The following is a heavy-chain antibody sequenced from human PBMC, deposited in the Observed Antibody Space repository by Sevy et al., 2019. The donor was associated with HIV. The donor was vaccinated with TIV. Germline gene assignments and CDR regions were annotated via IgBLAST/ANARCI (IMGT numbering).Heavy chain of an antibody. Sequence: GGSLRLSCAASGFTFSSYSMNWVRQAPGKGLEWVSYISSSTIYYADSVKGRFTISRDNAKNSLYLQMNSLRDEDTAVYYCARGKAYYYDSSGNYGMDVWGQGTTVTVSS. D-gene: IGHD3-22*01. V-gene: IGHV3-48*02. CDR3: ARGKAYYYDSSGNYGMDV. CDR1: GFTFSSYS. CDR2: ISSSTI. J-gene: IGHJ6*02.